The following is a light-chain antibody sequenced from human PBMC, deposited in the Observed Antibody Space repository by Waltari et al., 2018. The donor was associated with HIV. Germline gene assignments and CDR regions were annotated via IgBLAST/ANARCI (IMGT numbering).Light chain of an antibody. CDR2: ANS. CDR1: FVNIGAGYD. Sequence: QSVLTQPPSVSGAPGQRVTISRTGRFVNIGAGYDVHWYQQLPGAAPKPLIFANSNRPSGVPDRFSGSKSVTSASLAITGLRAEDEADYYCQSYDSSLSGSVFGTGTKVTVL. V-gene: IGLV1-40*01. CDR3: QSYDSSLSGSV. J-gene: IGLJ1*01.